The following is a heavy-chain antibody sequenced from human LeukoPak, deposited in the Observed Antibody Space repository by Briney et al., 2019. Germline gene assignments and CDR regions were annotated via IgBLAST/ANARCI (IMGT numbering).Heavy chain of an antibody. V-gene: IGHV3-23*01. CDR1: GFTFSSYA. J-gene: IGHJ4*02. Sequence: GGSLRLSCAASGFTFSSYAMSWVRQTPGKGLEWVSSISSSGRNTYYADSVKGRFTISRDNSENTLYLQVSSLRAEDTAVYYCAKRDRPCSGDCSAPYYFDYWGQGTLVTVSS. CDR3: AKRDRPCSGDCSAPYYFDY. CDR2: ISSSGRNT. D-gene: IGHD2-21*02.